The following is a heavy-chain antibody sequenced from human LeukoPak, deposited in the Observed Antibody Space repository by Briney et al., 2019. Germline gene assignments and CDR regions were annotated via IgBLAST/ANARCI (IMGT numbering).Heavy chain of an antibody. V-gene: IGHV3-74*01. CDR2: INPDGSSI. J-gene: IGHJ4*02. D-gene: IGHD3-9*01. CDR3: ARSFQGRLGIFDY. Sequence: GGSLRLSCAASGFTFSSYWMHWVRQAPGKGLVWVSRINPDGSSISYADSVKGRFTISRDNAKNSLYLQMNSLRAEDTAVYYCARSFQGRLGIFDYWGQGTLVTVSS. CDR1: GFTFSSYW.